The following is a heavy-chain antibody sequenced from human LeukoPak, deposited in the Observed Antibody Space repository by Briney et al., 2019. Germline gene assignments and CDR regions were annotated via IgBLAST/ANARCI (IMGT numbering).Heavy chain of an antibody. D-gene: IGHD3-22*01. CDR2: IIPILGIA. V-gene: IGHV1-69*04. CDR1: GGTFSSYA. J-gene: IGHJ6*02. CDR3: ARQSYYDSSGYYYPSSYGMDV. Sequence: ASVKVSCKASGGTFSSYAISWVRQAPGQGLEWMGRIIPILGIANYAQKFQGRVTITADKSTSTAYMELSSLRSEDTAVYYCARQSYYDSSGYYYPSSYGMDVWGQGTTVTVSS.